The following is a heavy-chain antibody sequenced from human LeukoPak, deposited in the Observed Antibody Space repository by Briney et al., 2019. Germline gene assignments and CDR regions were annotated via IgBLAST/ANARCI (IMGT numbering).Heavy chain of an antibody. CDR3: ARYSSSWYRE. J-gene: IGHJ4*02. Sequence: PGGSLRLSCAASGFTFSTYAMSWVRQAPGKGLEWVSVIYSGGSTYYADSVKGRFTISRDNSKNTLYLQMNSLRAEDTAVYYCARYSSSWYREWGQGTLVTVSS. CDR2: IYSGGST. D-gene: IGHD6-13*01. V-gene: IGHV3-53*01. CDR1: GFTFSTYA.